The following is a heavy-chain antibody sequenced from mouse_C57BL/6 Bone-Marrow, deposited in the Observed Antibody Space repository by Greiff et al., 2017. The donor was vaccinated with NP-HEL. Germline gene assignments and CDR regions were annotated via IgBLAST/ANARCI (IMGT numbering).Heavy chain of an antibody. J-gene: IGHJ4*01. CDR2: IYPGSGNT. D-gene: IGHD2-2*01. V-gene: IGHV1-76*01. CDR1: GYTFTDYY. Sequence: VKLMESGAELVRPGASVKLSCKASGYTFTDYYINWVKQRPGQGLEWIARIYPGSGNTYYNEKFKGKATLTAEKSSSTAYMQLSSLTSEDSAVYFCARWLRGVYYAMDYWGQGTSVTVSS. CDR3: ARWLRGVYYAMDY.